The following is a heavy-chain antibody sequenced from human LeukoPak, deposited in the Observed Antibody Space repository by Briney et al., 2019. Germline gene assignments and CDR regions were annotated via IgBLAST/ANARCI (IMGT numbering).Heavy chain of an antibody. V-gene: IGHV3-9*02. CDR1: GFTPDDYT. J-gene: IGHJ4*02. CDR2: ISWNSGSI. Sequence: PGGSLRLSCAASGFTPDDYTMHWVRPAPGKGLEWVSGISWNSGSIGYADSVKGRFTISRDNAKNSLYLQMNSLRAEDTAVYYCAKSDDYWGQGTLVTVSS. CDR3: AKSDDY.